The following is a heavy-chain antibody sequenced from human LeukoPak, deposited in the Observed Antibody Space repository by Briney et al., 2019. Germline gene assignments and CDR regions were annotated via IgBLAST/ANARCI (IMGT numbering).Heavy chain of an antibody. J-gene: IGHJ5*02. V-gene: IGHV4-34*01. CDR2: INHSGST. Sequence: PSETLSLTRAVYGGSFSGYYWSWIRQPPGKGLEWIGEINHSGSTNYNPSLKSRVTISVDTSKNQFSLKLSSVTAADTAVYYCARRGLRYFDWASPGFDPWGQGTLVTVSS. CDR1: GGSFSGYY. CDR3: ARRGLRYFDWASPGFDP. D-gene: IGHD3-9*01.